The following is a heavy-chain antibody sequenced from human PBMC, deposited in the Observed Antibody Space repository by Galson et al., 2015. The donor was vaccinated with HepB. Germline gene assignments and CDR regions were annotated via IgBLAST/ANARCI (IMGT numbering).Heavy chain of an antibody. CDR2: INSDGSST. CDR3: VADPPAIFGAPSFDH. CDR1: GYTFSNFW. Sequence: SLRLSCAASGYTFSNFWMHWVRQAPGKGLVWVSRINSDGSSTGYADSVKGRFTISRDKATNTLYLQMNSLRADDTAMYYCVADPPAIFGAPSFDHWGQGILVSVSS. J-gene: IGHJ4*02. V-gene: IGHV3-74*01. D-gene: IGHD3-3*01.